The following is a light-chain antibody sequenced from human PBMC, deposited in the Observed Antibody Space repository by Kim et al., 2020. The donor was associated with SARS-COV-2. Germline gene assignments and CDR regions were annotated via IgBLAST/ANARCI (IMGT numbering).Light chain of an antibody. J-gene: IGLJ2*01. V-gene: IGLV3-19*01. CDR2: GKN. CDR1: SLRSYY. CDR3: NSRGSNDNVL. Sequence: SSELTQDPAVSVPLGQTVRITCQGDSLRSYYATWYQQKPGQAPIVVIYGKNNRPSGIPDRFSGSRSGNTASLTITGTQAGDEADYYCNSRGSNDNVLFGGGTQLTVL.